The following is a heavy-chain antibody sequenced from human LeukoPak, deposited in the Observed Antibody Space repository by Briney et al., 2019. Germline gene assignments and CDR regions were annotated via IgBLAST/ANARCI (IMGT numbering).Heavy chain of an antibody. J-gene: IGHJ4*02. CDR2: ISYDGSNI. V-gene: IGHV3-30*18. Sequence: SGRSLRLSCAASGFTFSNYGMHWVRQAPGKGLEWVAVISYDGSNIHYADSVKGRFTISRDNSKNTLYLEMNSLRAEDTAVYYCAKDILADYWGQGTLVTVSS. CDR1: GFTFSNYG. CDR3: AKDILADY.